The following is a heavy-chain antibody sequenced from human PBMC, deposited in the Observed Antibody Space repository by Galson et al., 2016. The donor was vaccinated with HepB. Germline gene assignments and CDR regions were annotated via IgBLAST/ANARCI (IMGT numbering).Heavy chain of an antibody. V-gene: IGHV4-4*02. CDR2: IYHSGNT. J-gene: IGHJ3*02. CDR3: ARDSLVLRGFDI. D-gene: IGHD3-9*01. CDR1: GGSISNNNW. Sequence: SETLSLTCGVSGGSISNNNWWNWVRQPPGKGLEWIGGIYHSGNTNYNPSLKSRVTISVDTSKNQFSLNLSSVTAADTAVYYCARDSLVLRGFDIWGQGTMVTVAS.